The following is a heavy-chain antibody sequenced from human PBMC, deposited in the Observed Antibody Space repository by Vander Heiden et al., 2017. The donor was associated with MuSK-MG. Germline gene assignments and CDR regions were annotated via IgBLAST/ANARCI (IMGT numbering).Heavy chain of an antibody. J-gene: IGHJ4*02. D-gene: IGHD1-7*01. CDR2: IYWDDDK. V-gene: IGHV2-5*02. CDR3: AHRRRSSGANWNSGDFDW. CDR1: GFSPSTTGVG. Sequence: QITLKESGPTLVKPTQTPTLTCTFSGFSPSTTGVGVGWIRQAPGKALEWLAFIYWDDDKRFSPSLKSRLTITKDTSNNLVFLTMTDMDPVDTATYYCAHRRRSSGANWNSGDFDWWGQGTLVTVPS.